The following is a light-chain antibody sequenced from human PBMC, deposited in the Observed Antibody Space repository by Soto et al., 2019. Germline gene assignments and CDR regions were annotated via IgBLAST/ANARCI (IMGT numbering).Light chain of an antibody. Sequence: DIQMTQSPSSLSASVGDRVTITCRASQSISSYLNWYQQKPGKAPKLLIYAASSLQSGVPSRFSGSGSGTDFTLTISDVEPEDFAVYYCHQRRSWPRTFGQGTKVDIK. J-gene: IGKJ1*01. CDR2: AAS. CDR1: QSISSY. CDR3: HQRRSWPRT. V-gene: IGKV1-39*01.